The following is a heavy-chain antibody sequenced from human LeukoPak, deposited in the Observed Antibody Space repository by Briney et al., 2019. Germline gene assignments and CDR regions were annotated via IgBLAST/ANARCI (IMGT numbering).Heavy chain of an antibody. J-gene: IGHJ6*02. CDR1: GYTFTSYY. D-gene: IGHD3-10*01. CDR2: INPSGGST. Sequence: ASVKVSCKASGYTFTSYYMRWVRQAPGQGLEWMGIINPSGGSTSYAQKFQGRVTMTRDTSTSTVYMELSSLRSEDTAVYYCARAGLYGSGSYYSGMDVWGQGTTVTVSS. V-gene: IGHV1-46*01. CDR3: ARAGLYGSGSYYSGMDV.